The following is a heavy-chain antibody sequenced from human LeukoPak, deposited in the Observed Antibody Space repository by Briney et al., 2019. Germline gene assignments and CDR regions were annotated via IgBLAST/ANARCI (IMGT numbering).Heavy chain of an antibody. V-gene: IGHV1-2*02. CDR3: ARDAGAYDTNWFDP. CDR2: INPNSGGT. J-gene: IGHJ5*02. Sequence: ASVKVSCKASGYTFTGFYMHWVRQAPGQGLEWMGWINPNSGGTNYAQKFQGRVTMTRDTSISTAYMELSRLRSDDTAVYYCARDAGAYDTNWFDPWGQGTLVTVSS. D-gene: IGHD3-22*01. CDR1: GYTFTGFY.